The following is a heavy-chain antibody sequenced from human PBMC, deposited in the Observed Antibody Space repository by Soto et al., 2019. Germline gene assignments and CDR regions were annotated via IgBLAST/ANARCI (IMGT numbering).Heavy chain of an antibody. J-gene: IGHJ3*01. Sequence: PGGSLRLSCAASGFTFRDFSGSAMHWVRQASGQGLEWVGRIRSKANNYATAYATSVKGRFTISRDDSKKTSYLQLNSLKTEDTAVYHCTRLLRDGFDFSGPGTIVTVSS. V-gene: IGHV3-73*01. CDR1: GFTFRDFSGSA. CDR3: TRLLRDGFDF. CDR2: IRSKANNYAT.